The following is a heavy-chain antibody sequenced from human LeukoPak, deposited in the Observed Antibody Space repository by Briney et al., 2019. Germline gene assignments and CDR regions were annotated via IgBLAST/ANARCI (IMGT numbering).Heavy chain of an antibody. CDR1: GGSFSGYY. J-gene: IGHJ6*04. CDR2: INHSGST. V-gene: IGHV4-34*01. Sequence: SETLSLTCAVYGGSFSGYYWSWIRQPPGKGLEWIGEINHSGSTNYNPSLKSRVTISVDTSKNQFSLKLSSVTAADTAVYYCARAPRSIRYYYYGMDVWAKGPRSPSPQ. CDR3: ARAPRSIRYYYYGMDV. D-gene: IGHD6-6*01.